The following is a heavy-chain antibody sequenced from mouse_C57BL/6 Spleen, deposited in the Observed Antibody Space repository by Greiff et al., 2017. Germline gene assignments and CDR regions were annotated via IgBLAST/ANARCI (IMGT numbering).Heavy chain of an antibody. D-gene: IGHD4-1*01. J-gene: IGHJ4*01. V-gene: IGHV1-64*01. CDR3: ARGELGRAYYYAMDY. CDR2: IHPNSGST. CDR1: GYTFTSYW. Sequence: QVQLQQPGAELVKPGASVKLSCKASGYTFTSYWMHWVKQRPGQGLEWIGMIHPNSGSTNYNEKFKSKATLTVDKSSSTAYMQLSSLTSEDSAVYYYARGELGRAYYYAMDYWGQGTSVTVSS.